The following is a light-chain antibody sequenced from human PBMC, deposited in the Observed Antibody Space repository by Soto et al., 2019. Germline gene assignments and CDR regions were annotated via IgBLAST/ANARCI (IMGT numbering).Light chain of an antibody. V-gene: IGLV2-14*01. CDR1: SSEVGGYNY. Sequence: QSVLTQPASVSGSPGQSITISCTGTSSEVGGYNYVSWYQQHPGKAPKLMIYDVSNRPSGVSNRFSGSKSGNTASLTISGLQAEDEADYYCSSYTSSSTFYVFGTGNKVTVL. CDR2: DVS. J-gene: IGLJ1*01. CDR3: SSYTSSSTFYV.